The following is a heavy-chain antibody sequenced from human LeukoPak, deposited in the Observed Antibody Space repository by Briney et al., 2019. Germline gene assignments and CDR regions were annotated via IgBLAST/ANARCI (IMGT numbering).Heavy chain of an antibody. CDR2: IIPIFGTA. V-gene: IGHV1-69*13. J-gene: IGHJ6*02. D-gene: IGHD2-2*01. CDR1: GYTFTSNY. CDR3: ARPDIVVVPAATGYYGMDV. Sequence: GASVKVSCKASGYTFTSNYIHWVRQAPGQGLEWMGGIIPIFGTANYAQKFQGRVTITADESTSTAYMELSSLRSEDTAVYYCARPDIVVVPAATGYYGMDVWGQGTTVTVSS.